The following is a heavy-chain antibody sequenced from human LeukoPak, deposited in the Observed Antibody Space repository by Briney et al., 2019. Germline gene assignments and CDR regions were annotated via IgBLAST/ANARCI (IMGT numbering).Heavy chain of an antibody. V-gene: IGHV4-38-2*02. CDR2: MYHSGST. J-gene: IGHJ5*02. CDR1: GYSISSGYY. Sequence: SETLSLTCTVSGYSISSGYYWGWIRQPPGKGLEWIGSMYHSGSTYYNPSLKSRVTMSADTSKNQFSLRLTSVTAADTAVYYCAAYSGTKGWFDPWGQGTLVTVSS. D-gene: IGHD1-26*01. CDR3: AAYSGTKGWFDP.